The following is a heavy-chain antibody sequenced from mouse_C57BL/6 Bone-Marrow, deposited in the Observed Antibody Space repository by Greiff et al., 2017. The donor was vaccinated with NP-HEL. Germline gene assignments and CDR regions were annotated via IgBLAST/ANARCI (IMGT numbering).Heavy chain of an antibody. V-gene: IGHV1-81*01. CDR1: GYTFTSYG. D-gene: IGHD2-2*01. CDR2: IYPRSGNT. CDR3: ASGLRRGWFAY. Sequence: VKLMESGAELARPGASVKLSCKASGYTFTSYGISWVKQRTGQGLEWIGEIYPRSGNTYYNAKFKGKATLTADKSSSTAYMELRSLTSEDSAVYFCASGLRRGWFAYWGQGTLVTVSA. J-gene: IGHJ3*01.